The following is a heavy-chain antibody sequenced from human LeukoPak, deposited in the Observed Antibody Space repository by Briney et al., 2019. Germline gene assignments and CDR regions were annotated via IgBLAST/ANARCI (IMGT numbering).Heavy chain of an antibody. V-gene: IGHV3-48*01. J-gene: IGHJ4*02. CDR1: GWTLRRYS. D-gene: IGHD6-13*01. CDR3: VREAAAGLQ. Sequence: RWSLRLSCAASGWTLRRYSMNWVRQAPAKRLEWVSYISSSRSTLYYADSLKGRLTIHIDNANNSLSLQRNSLRAEDTAVYYCVREAAAGLQGGERTLVTVPS. CDR2: ISSSRSTL.